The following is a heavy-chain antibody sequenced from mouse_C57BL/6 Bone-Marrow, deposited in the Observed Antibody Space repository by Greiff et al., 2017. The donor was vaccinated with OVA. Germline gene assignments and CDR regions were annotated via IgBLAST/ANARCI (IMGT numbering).Heavy chain of an antibody. CDR1: GFSLTSYG. D-gene: IGHD1-1*01. CDR2: IWSGGST. V-gene: IGHV2-2*01. CDR3: ARKGDYYGSSYLFAY. Sequence: VQRVESGPGLVQPSQSLSITCTASGFSLTSYGVHWVRQSPGKGLEWLGVIWSGGSTDYNAAFISRLSISQDNYKGQVFFKMDSLQADDTAIYYCARKGDYYGSSYLFAYWGQGTLVTVSA. J-gene: IGHJ3*01.